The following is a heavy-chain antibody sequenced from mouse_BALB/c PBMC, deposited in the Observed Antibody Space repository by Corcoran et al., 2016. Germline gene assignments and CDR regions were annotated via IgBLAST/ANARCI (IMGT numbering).Heavy chain of an antibody. CDR3: ARGGTTAPFAY. J-gene: IGHJ3*01. D-gene: IGHD1-2*01. CDR2: IDPANGNT. CDR1: GFDIKDTY. V-gene: IGHV14-3*02. Sequence: EVQLQQSGAELVKPGASVKLSCTAYGFDIKDTYMHWVKQRPEQGLEWIGRIDPANGNTKYDPKFQGKATITADTSSNTAYLQLSSLTSEDTAVYYCARGGTTAPFAYWGQGTLVTVSA.